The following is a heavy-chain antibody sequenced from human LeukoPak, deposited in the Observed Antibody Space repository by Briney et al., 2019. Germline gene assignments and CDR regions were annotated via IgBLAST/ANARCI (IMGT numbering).Heavy chain of an antibody. J-gene: IGHJ4*02. Sequence: PSETLSLTCAVSGGSISSGGYSWSWIRQPPGKGLEWIRYIYHSGSTYYNPSLKSRVTISVDRSKNQFSLKLSSVTAADTAVYYCARDGIVGAFDYWGQGTLVTVSS. CDR3: ARDGIVGAFDY. V-gene: IGHV4-30-2*01. D-gene: IGHD1-26*01. CDR1: GGSISSGGYS. CDR2: IYHSGST.